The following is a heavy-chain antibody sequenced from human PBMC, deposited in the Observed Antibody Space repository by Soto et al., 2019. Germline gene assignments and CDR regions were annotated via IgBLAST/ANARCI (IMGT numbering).Heavy chain of an antibody. V-gene: IGHV1-46*03. CDR2: INPSGGST. J-gene: IGHJ5*02. D-gene: IGHD5-12*01. CDR3: ARDLATEADNWFDP. CDR1: GYTFTSYY. Sequence: GASVKGSCKASGYTFTSYYMPWVGQAPGQGPEWMGIINPSGGSTSYAQKFQGRVTMTRDTSTSTVYMELSSLRSEDTAVYYCARDLATEADNWFDPWGQGTLVTVSS.